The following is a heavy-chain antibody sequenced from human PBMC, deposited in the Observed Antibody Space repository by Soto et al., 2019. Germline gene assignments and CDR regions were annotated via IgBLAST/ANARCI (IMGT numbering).Heavy chain of an antibody. CDR1: GGSISDFY. CDR3: ARGGGYDFRTSQAPPIDV. D-gene: IGHD3-3*01. V-gene: IGHV4-59*01. Sequence: SETLSLTCNVSGGSISDFYWSWIRQSPGKRLEWIGYLYYTGSTNYNPALKSRVTISLDTSKNQFSLKVRSVTAADTAVYYCARGGGYDFRTSQAPPIDVWGQGTTVTVSS. J-gene: IGHJ6*02. CDR2: LYYTGST.